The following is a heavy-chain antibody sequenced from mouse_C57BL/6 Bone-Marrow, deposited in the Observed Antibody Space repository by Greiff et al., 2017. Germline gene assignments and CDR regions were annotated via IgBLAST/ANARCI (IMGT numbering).Heavy chain of an antibody. Sequence: VQLQQSGPELVKPGASVKMSCKASGYTFTDYNMHWVKQSHGKSLEWIGYINPNNGGTSYNQKFKGKATLTVNKSSSTAYMELRSLTSEDSAVYYCVAYYYGSSLYYFDYWGQGTTLTVSS. CDR1: GYTFTDYN. J-gene: IGHJ2*01. CDR2: INPNNGGT. D-gene: IGHD1-1*01. V-gene: IGHV1-22*01. CDR3: VAYYYGSSLYYFDY.